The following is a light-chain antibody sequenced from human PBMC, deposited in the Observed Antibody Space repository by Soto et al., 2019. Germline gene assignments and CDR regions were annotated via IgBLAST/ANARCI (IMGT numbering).Light chain of an antibody. CDR1: QGISSY. CDR2: AAS. Sequence: DIQLTQSPSFLSASVGDRVTITCRAGQGISSYLAWYQQKPGKAPNLLIYAASTLQSGVPPRFNGSGSGTEFTLTTSGLQPEEFATYYCQQLNSYPFTFGPGTKGDIK. J-gene: IGKJ3*01. V-gene: IGKV1-9*01. CDR3: QQLNSYPFT.